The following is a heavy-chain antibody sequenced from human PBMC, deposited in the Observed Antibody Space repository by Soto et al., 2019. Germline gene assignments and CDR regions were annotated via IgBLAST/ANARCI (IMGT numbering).Heavy chain of an antibody. CDR2: TYYRSKWNN. D-gene: IGHD6-6*01. V-gene: IGHV6-1*01. CDR1: GGSISSGD. Sequence: PSETLSLTCAVSGGSISSGDYSWNWIRQSPSRGLEWLGRTYYRSKWNNDYAVSVKSRITISPDTSKNQFSLQLNSVTPEDTAVYYCARQYSSSSFYYGLDVWGQGITVT. CDR3: ARQYSSSSFYYGLDV. J-gene: IGHJ6*02.